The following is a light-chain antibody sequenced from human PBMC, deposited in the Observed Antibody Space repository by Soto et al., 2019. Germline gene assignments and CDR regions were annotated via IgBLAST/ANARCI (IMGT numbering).Light chain of an antibody. Sequence: IHMTLSPSPLSGSVGDRVTITCRASQTISSWLAWYQQKPGKAPKLLIYKASNLRGGVSSRFSGSGSGTDFTLTIDRLQSDDFATYYCQHSSSDLITFCQVTRLE. CDR2: KAS. V-gene: IGKV1-5*03. CDR1: QTISSW. J-gene: IGKJ5*01. CDR3: QHSSSDLIT.